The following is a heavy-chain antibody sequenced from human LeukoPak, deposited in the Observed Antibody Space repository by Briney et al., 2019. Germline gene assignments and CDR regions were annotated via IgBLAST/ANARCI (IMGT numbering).Heavy chain of an antibody. J-gene: IGHJ3*02. D-gene: IGHD4-17*01. CDR3: AKDISPWGTVTTGGAFDI. V-gene: IGHV3-9*03. CDR1: GFTFDDYA. CDR2: ISWNSGSI. Sequence: GGSLRLSCAASGFTFDDYAMHWVRQAPGKGLEWVSGISWNSGSIGYADSAKGRFTISRDHAKNSLYLQMNSLRAEDMALYYCAKDISPWGTVTTGGAFDIWGQGTMVTVSS.